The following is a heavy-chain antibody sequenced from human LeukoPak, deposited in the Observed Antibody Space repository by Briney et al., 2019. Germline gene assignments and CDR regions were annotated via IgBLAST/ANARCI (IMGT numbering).Heavy chain of an antibody. D-gene: IGHD6-13*01. CDR3: ARGGTGIAAAGPAPHFYYYYYYMDV. CDR2: IYYSGST. CDR1: GGSISSYY. Sequence: SETLSLTCTVSGGSISSYYWSWIRQPPGKGLEWIGYIYYSGSTNYNPSLKSRVTISVDSSKNQFSLKLSSVTAADTAVYYCARGGTGIAAAGPAPHFYYYYYYMDVWGKGTTVTVSS. J-gene: IGHJ6*03. V-gene: IGHV4-59*01.